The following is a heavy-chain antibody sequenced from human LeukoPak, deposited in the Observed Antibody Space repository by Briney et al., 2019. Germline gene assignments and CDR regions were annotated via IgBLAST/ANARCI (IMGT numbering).Heavy chain of an antibody. CDR3: LASGGY. J-gene: IGHJ4*02. V-gene: IGHV3-7*01. D-gene: IGHD6-25*01. CDR2: INPDGSAK. CDR1: GFIISNHW. Sequence: GGSLRLSCAASGFIISNHWMNWVRQAPGKGLEWVAKINPDGSAKYYVDSVKGRFTISRDNAKNSLDLQMSSLRVEDTAVYYCLASGGYWGQGTLVTVSS.